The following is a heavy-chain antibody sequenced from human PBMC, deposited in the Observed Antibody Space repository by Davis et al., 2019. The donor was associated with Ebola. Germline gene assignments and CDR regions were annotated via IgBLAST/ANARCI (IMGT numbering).Heavy chain of an antibody. V-gene: IGHV1-8*01. CDR2: MNPNNGNT. J-gene: IGHJ6*03. CDR1: GYTFSNYD. CDR3: ARVRRGLELGRVYYYYYMDV. Sequence: ASVKVSCKTSGYTFSNYDINWVRQATGQGLEWMGWMNPNNGNTGYAQKFQGRVTITRDTSASTAYMELSSLRSEDTAVYYCARVRRGLELGRVYYYYYMDVWGKGTTVTVSS. D-gene: IGHD1-7*01.